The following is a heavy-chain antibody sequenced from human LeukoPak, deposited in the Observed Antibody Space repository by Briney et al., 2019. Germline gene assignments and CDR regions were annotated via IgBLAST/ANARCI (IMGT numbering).Heavy chain of an antibody. CDR3: AREVNGWFDP. V-gene: IGHV3-30*04. CDR2: MSYDGSNK. CDR1: GFTFSCCA. J-gene: IGHJ5*02. Sequence: PGGSLRLSCAASGFTFSCCAMHWVRQAPGKGLEWVAVMSYDGSNKFYADSVKGRFTISRDNSKNTLYLQMNSLSAEDTAVYYCAREVNGWFDPWGQGTLVTVSS.